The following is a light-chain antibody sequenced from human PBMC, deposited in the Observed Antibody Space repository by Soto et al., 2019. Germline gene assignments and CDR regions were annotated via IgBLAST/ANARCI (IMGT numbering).Light chain of an antibody. J-gene: IGKJ1*01. CDR3: QQYGTPPT. CDR2: GAS. V-gene: IGKV3-20*01. CDR1: QSVSNNY. Sequence: EIVLTQSRGTLSLSPGERATLSCRASQSVSNNYLAWYQQKPGQAPRRLIFGASGRATGIPDRFSGSGSGTDFTLTISRLEPEDFAVYYCQQYGTPPTFGQGTKVEIK.